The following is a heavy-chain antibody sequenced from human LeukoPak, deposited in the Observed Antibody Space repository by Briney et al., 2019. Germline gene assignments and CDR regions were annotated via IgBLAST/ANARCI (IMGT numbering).Heavy chain of an antibody. D-gene: IGHD6-19*01. J-gene: IGHJ6*03. CDR2: TSAYNGNT. CDR3: ARAYSGWYYYYYYMDV. V-gene: IGHV1-18*01. CDR1: GYTFTSYG. Sequence: ASVKVSCKASGYTFTSYGISWVRQAPGQGLEWMGWTSAYNGNTNYAQKLQGRVTMTTDTSTSTAYMELRSLRSDDTAVYYCARAYSGWYYYYYYMDVWGKGTTVTVSS.